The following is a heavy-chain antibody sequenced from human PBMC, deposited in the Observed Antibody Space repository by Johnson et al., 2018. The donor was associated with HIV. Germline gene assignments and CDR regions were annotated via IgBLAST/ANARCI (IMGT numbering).Heavy chain of an antibody. J-gene: IGHJ3*02. CDR3: VRDGGGYSSSSVGAFDI. CDR1: GFTFRSYG. CDR2: ISDDGSNK. V-gene: IGHV3-30*03. Sequence: QVQLVESGVGVVRPGGSLRLSCAASGFTFRSYGMHWVRQAPGKGLEWVAVISDDGSNKYYADSVKGRFTISRENAKNSLYLQMNSLRVGYTAVYYCVRDGGGYSSSSVGAFDIWGQGTMVTVSS. D-gene: IGHD6-6*01.